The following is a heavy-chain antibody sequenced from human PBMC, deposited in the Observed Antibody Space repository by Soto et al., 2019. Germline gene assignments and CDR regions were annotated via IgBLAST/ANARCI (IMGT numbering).Heavy chain of an antibody. Sequence: QVQLVQSGAEVKKPGASVKVSCKASGYTFTSYGISWVRQAPGQGLEWMGWISAYNGNTNYAQKLQGRVTMTTDTATSTAYMELRSLRSDDTAVYYCARSDVGVVVTATPDYWGQGTLVTVSS. CDR2: ISAYNGNT. J-gene: IGHJ4*02. D-gene: IGHD2-21*02. CDR3: ARSDVGVVVTATPDY. CDR1: GYTFTSYG. V-gene: IGHV1-18*01.